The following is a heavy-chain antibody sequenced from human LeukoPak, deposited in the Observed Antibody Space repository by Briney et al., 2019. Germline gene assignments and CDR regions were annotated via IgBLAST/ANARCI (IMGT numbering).Heavy chain of an antibody. CDR2: INWNGGTI. V-gene: IGHV3-20*04. CDR3: ARYGFYCSSTSCHIFVN. CDR1: GFTFDDYG. J-gene: IGHJ4*02. Sequence: PGGSLRLSCAASGFTFDDYGMSWVRQAPGKGLEWVSGINWNGGTIGYADSVKGRFTISRDNAKNSLYLQMNSLRAEDTALYYCARYGFYCSSTSCHIFVNWGQGTLVTVSS. D-gene: IGHD2-2*02.